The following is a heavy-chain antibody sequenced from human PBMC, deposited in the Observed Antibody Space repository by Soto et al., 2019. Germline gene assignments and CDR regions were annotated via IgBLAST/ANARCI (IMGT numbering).Heavy chain of an antibody. CDR2: IYHSGST. V-gene: IGHV4-30-2*01. J-gene: IGHJ5*02. CDR3: ARDQRDGWWFDP. D-gene: IGHD3-10*01. CDR1: GDSISSGGYS. Sequence: QLQLQESGSGLVKPSQTLSLTCVVSGDSISSGGYSWNWIRQPPGKGREWIGYIYHSGSTLYNPSLKSRVPRSVDESNNHFSLNLRSVTAADTAVYYCARDQRDGWWFDPWGQGTLVTVSS.